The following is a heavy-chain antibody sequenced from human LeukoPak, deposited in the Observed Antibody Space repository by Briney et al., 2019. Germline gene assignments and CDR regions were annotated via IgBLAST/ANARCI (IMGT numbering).Heavy chain of an antibody. CDR3: ARHTWQWLPFDD. J-gene: IGHJ4*02. CDR2: IYTSGST. Sequence: SQTLSLTCTVSGGSISSGSYYWSWIRQPAGKGLEWIGRIYTSGSTNYNPSLKSRVTISVDTSKNHFSLKVTSLTPADTGVYYCARHTWQWLPFDDWGQGTQVTISS. D-gene: IGHD5-12*01. V-gene: IGHV4-61*02. CDR1: GGSISSGSYY.